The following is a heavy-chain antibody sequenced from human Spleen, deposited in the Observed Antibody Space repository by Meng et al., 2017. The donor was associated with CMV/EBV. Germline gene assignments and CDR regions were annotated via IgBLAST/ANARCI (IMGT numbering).Heavy chain of an antibody. D-gene: IGHD6-13*01. J-gene: IGHJ6*02. V-gene: IGHV1-18*01. CDR2: ISAYNGNT. CDR1: GYTFTSYG. CDR3: ASSKQHSFLSSYGMDV. Sequence: ASVKVSCKASGYTFTSYGISWVRQAPGQGLEWMGWISAYNGNTNYAQKLQGRVTMTTDTSTSTAYMELRSLRSDDTAVYYCASSKQHSFLSSYGMDVWGQGTTVTVSS.